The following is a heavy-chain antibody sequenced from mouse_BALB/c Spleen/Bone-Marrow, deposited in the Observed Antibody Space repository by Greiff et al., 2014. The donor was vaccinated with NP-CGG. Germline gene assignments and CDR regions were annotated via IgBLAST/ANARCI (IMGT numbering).Heavy chain of an antibody. J-gene: IGHJ4*01. CDR2: IYPGDGDT. CDR3: AKSGPYDYAMDY. Sequence: QVQLQQSGPELVKPGASVKISCEASGYAFSSSWMNWVKQRPGQGLEWIGRIYPGDGDTNYNGKFKGKATLTADKSSSTAYMQLSSLTSVDSAVYFCAKSGPYDYAMDYWGQGTSVTVSS. V-gene: IGHV1-82*01. D-gene: IGHD1-3*01. CDR1: GYAFSSSW.